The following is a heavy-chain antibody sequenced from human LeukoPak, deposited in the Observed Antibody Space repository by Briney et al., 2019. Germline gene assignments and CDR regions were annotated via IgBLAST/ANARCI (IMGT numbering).Heavy chain of an antibody. Sequence: SVKVSCKASGGAFSSYAISWVRQAPGQGLEWMGRIITILGIANYAQKFQGRVTITADKSTSTAYMELSSLRSEDTAVYYCARNPSGGGYFDYWGQGTLVTVSS. CDR1: GGAFSSYA. CDR3: ARNPSGGGYFDY. J-gene: IGHJ4*02. CDR2: IITILGIA. D-gene: IGHD3-22*01. V-gene: IGHV1-69*04.